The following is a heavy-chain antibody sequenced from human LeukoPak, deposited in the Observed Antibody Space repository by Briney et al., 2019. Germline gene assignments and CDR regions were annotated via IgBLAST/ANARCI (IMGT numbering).Heavy chain of an antibody. D-gene: IGHD6-13*01. J-gene: IGHJ2*01. CDR2: IYTSGST. CDR1: SGSISNYD. Sequence: SETLSLTCTVSSGSISNYDWSWIRQPAGKGLEWIGRIYTSGSTNYNPSLKSRVTMSVDTSKKQFSLKLSSVTAADTAVYYCAILTSSCYQDWSFDLWGRGTLVTVSS. V-gene: IGHV4-4*07. CDR3: AILTSSCYQDWSFDL.